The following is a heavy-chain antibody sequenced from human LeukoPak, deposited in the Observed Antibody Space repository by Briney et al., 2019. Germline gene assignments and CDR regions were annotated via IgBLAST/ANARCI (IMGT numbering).Heavy chain of an antibody. CDR2: VHLNGAT. CDR1: GGSITTTNW. D-gene: IGHD1-26*01. Sequence: SETLSLTCAASGGSITTTNWWSWVRQPPGKGLGWIGEVHLNGATNYNPSLESRFSMSIDKSNNHLSLEVNSVTAADTAMYYCTRESGAFSPFGFWGQGTLVTVSS. CDR3: TRESGAFSPFGF. J-gene: IGHJ4*02. V-gene: IGHV4-4*02.